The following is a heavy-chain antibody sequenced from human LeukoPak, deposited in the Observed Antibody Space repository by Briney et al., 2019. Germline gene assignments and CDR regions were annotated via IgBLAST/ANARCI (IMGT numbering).Heavy chain of an antibody. CDR3: ARDTIAAAGTHYYYGMDV. J-gene: IGHJ6*02. CDR2: IYTSGST. D-gene: IGHD6-13*01. Sequence: SETLSFTCTVSGGSISSYYWSWIRQPAGKGLEWIGRIYTSGSTNYNPSLKSLVTMSVDTSKNQFSLKLSSVTAADAAVYYCARDTIAAAGTHYYYGMDVWGQGTTVTVSS. CDR1: GGSISSYY. V-gene: IGHV4-4*07.